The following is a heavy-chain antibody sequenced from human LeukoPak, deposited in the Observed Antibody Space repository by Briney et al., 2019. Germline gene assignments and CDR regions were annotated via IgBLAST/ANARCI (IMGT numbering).Heavy chain of an antibody. CDR1: GFTFTNYA. Sequence: GGSLRLSCAASGFTFTNYAMSWVRQAAGKGLEWVSAISGSGVTTYYADSVKGRFTISRDNSKNTLYLQMNSLRVEDTALYYCARDNYWGQGTLVTVSS. CDR2: ISGSGVTT. J-gene: IGHJ4*02. CDR3: ARDNY. V-gene: IGHV3-23*01.